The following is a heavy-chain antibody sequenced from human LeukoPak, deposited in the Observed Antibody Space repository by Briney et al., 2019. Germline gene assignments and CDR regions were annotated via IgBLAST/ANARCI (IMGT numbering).Heavy chain of an antibody. V-gene: IGHV1-2*04. Sequence: ASVRVSCKASGDTFTGYYMHGVRQAPGQGLEWRGWINPNSGGTNYAQKFQGWVTMTRDTSISTAYMELSRLRSDDTAVYYCARAPSDCSGGSCYEKTRLSYYYYYGMDVWGKGTTVTVSS. CDR1: GDTFTGYY. CDR3: ARAPSDCSGGSCYEKTRLSYYYYYGMDV. D-gene: IGHD2-15*01. CDR2: INPNSGGT. J-gene: IGHJ6*04.